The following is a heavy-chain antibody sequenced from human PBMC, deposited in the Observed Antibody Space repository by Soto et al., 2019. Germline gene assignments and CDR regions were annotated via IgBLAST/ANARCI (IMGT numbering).Heavy chain of an antibody. CDR1: GGSFSGNY. V-gene: IGHV4-34*01. Sequence: SATLSLTCAVYGGSFSGNYWNWIRQPPGKGQEWIEETNDRGTTNYNPSLKSRVTISVDTTKNQFSLKLSSVTAADTAVYYCASSGTNYDSSGFYLGYFDYWGQGALVTVSS. D-gene: IGHD3-22*01. J-gene: IGHJ4*02. CDR3: ASSGTNYDSSGFYLGYFDY. CDR2: TNDRGTT.